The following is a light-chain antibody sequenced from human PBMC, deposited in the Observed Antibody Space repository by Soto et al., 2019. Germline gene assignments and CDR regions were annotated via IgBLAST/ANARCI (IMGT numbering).Light chain of an antibody. CDR2: RNN. J-gene: IGLJ1*01. CDR1: NSNLGSNY. Sequence: QYVLTQPPSASGTPGQRVTISCSGRNSNLGSNYVYWYQQVPGTAPKLVIYRNNQRPSGVPDRVSASKSGTSASLAISGLRSEDEGDYYCAAWDDSLSGPVFGTGTKVTVL. V-gene: IGLV1-47*01. CDR3: AAWDDSLSGPV.